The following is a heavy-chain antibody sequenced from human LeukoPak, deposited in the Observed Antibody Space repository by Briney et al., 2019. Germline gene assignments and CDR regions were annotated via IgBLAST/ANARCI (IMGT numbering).Heavy chain of an antibody. V-gene: IGHV3-23*01. J-gene: IGHJ4*02. CDR1: GITLSNYG. CDR2: ISDSGCRT. CDR3: AKRGVVIRVILVGFHKEAYYFDS. D-gene: IGHD3-22*01. Sequence: GGSLRLSCAVSGITLSNYGMSWVRQAPGKGLEWVAGISDSGCRTNYADSVKGRFTISRDNPKNTLYLQMDSLRAEDTAVYFCAKRGVVIRVILVGFHKEAYYFDSWGQGALVTVSS.